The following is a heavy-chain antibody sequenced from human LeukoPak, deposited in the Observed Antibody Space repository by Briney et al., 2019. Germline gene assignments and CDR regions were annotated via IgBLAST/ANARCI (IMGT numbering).Heavy chain of an antibody. CDR1: GYTFTAYY. CDR3: ARKSRRKYYDILTGYPRDYYYYGMDV. J-gene: IGHJ6*02. Sequence: SVKVSCKASGYTFTAYYMHWVRQAPGQGLEWMGGIIPIFGTANYAQKFQGRVTITADESTSTAYMELSSLRSEDTAVYYCARKSRRKYYDILTGYPRDYYYYGMDVWGQGTTVTVSS. V-gene: IGHV1-69*13. CDR2: IIPIFGTA. D-gene: IGHD3-9*01.